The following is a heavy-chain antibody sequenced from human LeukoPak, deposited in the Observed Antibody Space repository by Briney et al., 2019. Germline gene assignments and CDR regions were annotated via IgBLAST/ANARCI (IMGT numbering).Heavy chain of an antibody. V-gene: IGHV3-23*01. J-gene: IGHJ4*02. Sequence: GGSLRLSCAASGFTFSSYAMSWVRQAPGKGLEWVSAISGSGGSTYYADSVKGRFTISRDNSKNTLYLQMNSLRAEDTAVYYCAKGGLYDSSGCYQALDYWGQGTLVTVSS. CDR1: GFTFSSYA. CDR3: AKGGLYDSSGCYQALDY. CDR2: ISGSGGST. D-gene: IGHD3-22*01.